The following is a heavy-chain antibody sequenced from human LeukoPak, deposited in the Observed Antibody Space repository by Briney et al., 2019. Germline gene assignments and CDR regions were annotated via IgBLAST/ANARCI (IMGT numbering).Heavy chain of an antibody. J-gene: IGHJ4*02. CDR2: IKHDGSEK. D-gene: IGHD3-3*01. CDR3: ATDRGWRTSGYYLYYFEY. V-gene: IGHV3-7*04. Sequence: GGSLRLSCAASGFIFTNYFMSWVRQAPGKGLEWVASIKHDGSEKYYVDSVRGRFTISRDNTMDSLYLQMSSLRAEDTAVYYCATDRGWRTSGYYLYYFEYWGQGTLVTYSS. CDR1: GFIFTNYF.